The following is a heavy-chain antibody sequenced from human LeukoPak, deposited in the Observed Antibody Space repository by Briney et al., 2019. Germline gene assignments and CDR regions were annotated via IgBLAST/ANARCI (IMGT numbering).Heavy chain of an antibody. CDR2: INPNSGGT. CDR1: GYTFTGYY. V-gene: IGHV1-2*02. J-gene: IGHJ5*02. Sequence: ASVKVSCKASGYTFTGYYMHWVRQAPGQGLERMGWINPNSGGTNYAQKLQGRVSMTTDTSTSTAYMELRSLRSDDTAVYYCARDDYGDSKGRFDPWGQGTLVTVSS. D-gene: IGHD4-17*01. CDR3: ARDDYGDSKGRFDP.